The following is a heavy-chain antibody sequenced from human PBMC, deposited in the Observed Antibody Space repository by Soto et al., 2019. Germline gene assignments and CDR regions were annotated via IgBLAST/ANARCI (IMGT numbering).Heavy chain of an antibody. CDR3: ARSPYSSSWYAYFDY. V-gene: IGHV3-11*01. CDR2: ISSSGSTI. Sequence: GGSLRLSCAASGFTFSDYYMSWIRQAPGKGLEWVSYISSSGSTIYYADSVKGRFTISRDNAKNSLYLQMNSLRAEDTAVYYCARSPYSSSWYAYFDYWGQVTLVTVSS. CDR1: GFTFSDYY. D-gene: IGHD6-13*01. J-gene: IGHJ4*02.